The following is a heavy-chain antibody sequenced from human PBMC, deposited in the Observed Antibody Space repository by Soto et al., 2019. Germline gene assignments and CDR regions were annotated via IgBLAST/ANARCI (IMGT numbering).Heavy chain of an antibody. J-gene: IGHJ4*02. D-gene: IGHD6-6*01. CDR2: IYYSGST. V-gene: IGHV4-31*01. CDR1: GGSISSGGYY. CDR3: AREKREYGSSPRYFDY. Sequence: QVQLQESGPGLVKPSQTLSLTCTVSGGSISSGGYYWSWIRQHPGKGLEWIGYIYYSGSTYYNPSLKSPVTKSVDTSKTHFSLRLSSVTAADPAVYYCAREKREYGSSPRYFDYWGQGTLVTVSS.